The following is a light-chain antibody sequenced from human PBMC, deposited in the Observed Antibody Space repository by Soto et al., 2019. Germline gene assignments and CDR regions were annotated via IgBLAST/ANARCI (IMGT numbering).Light chain of an antibody. CDR1: SRDVGAYDY. CDR2: YVD. J-gene: IGLJ1*01. V-gene: IGLV2-14*03. Sequence: QSALTQPASVSGSPGQSITISCTGTSRDVGAYDYVSWYLQYPDKAPQLLIYYVDHRPSGVSSRFSGSKSGNTASLTISGPKVEDEVVYYCSSYADGGIFFFETGTK. CDR3: SSYADGGIFF.